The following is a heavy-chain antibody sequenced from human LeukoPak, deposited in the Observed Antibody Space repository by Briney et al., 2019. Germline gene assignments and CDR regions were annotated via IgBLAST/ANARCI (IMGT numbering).Heavy chain of an antibody. Sequence: SETLSLTCAVYGGSFSGYYWSWIRQPPGKGLEWIGEINHSGSTNYNPSLKSRVTISVDTSKNQFSLKLSSVTAADTAVYYCARHRCSGGSCYPMNWFDPWGQGALVTVSS. D-gene: IGHD2-15*01. CDR3: ARHRCSGGSCYPMNWFDP. V-gene: IGHV4-34*01. CDR1: GGSFSGYY. CDR2: INHSGST. J-gene: IGHJ5*02.